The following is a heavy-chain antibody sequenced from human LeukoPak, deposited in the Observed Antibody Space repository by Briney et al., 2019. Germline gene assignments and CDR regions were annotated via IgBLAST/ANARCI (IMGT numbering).Heavy chain of an antibody. CDR3: ARDLGYCSGGSCLNWFDP. V-gene: IGHV3-33*08. J-gene: IGHJ5*02. D-gene: IGHD2-15*01. CDR1: GFTFSSYG. CDR2: IWYGGSNK. Sequence: PGRSLRLSCAASGFTFSSYGMHWVRQAPGKGLEWVAVIWYGGSNKYYADSVKGRFTISRDNSKNTLYLQMNSLRAEDTAVYYCARDLGYCSGGSCLNWFDPWGQGTLVTVSS.